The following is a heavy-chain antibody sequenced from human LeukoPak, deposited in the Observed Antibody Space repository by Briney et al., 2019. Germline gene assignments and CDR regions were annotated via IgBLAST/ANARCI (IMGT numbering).Heavy chain of an antibody. J-gene: IGHJ5*02. D-gene: IGHD6-13*01. Sequence: SVKVSCKASGGTFSSYAISWVRQAPGQGLEWMGGIIPIFGTANYAQKFQGRVTITADESTSTAYMELSSLRSEDAAVYYCARYVSSSWYGFDPWGQGTLVTVSS. V-gene: IGHV1-69*01. CDR3: ARYVSSSWYGFDP. CDR2: IIPIFGTA. CDR1: GGTFSSYA.